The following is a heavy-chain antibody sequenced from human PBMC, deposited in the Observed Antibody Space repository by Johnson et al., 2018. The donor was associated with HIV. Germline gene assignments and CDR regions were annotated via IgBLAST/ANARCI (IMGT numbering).Heavy chain of an antibody. CDR2: ISYDGGDK. CDR1: GFTFSSYA. V-gene: IGHV3-30*18. Sequence: QVQVVESGGGVVQPGRSLRLSCAASGFTFSSYAMHWVRQAPGQGLEWVAVISYDGGDKYYADSVKGRFTISRDNSKSTLYLQMNSLRPEDTAVYYCAKERRAPRAFDIWGQGTMVTVSS. J-gene: IGHJ3*02. CDR3: AKERRAPRAFDI.